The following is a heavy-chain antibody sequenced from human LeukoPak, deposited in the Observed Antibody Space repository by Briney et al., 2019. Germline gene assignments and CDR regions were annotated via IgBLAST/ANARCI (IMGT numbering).Heavy chain of an antibody. Sequence: ASVKVSCKASGYTFTNHGIHWVRQAPGQGLEWMGWITPYNGYTNYALKFQDRVTMTTDTSTSTVYMELRSLISDDTAVYYCARGATKVTSVIHMDVWGKGTTVIVSS. D-gene: IGHD4-17*01. J-gene: IGHJ6*03. CDR2: ITPYNGYT. CDR3: ARGATKVTSVIHMDV. CDR1: GYTFTNHG. V-gene: IGHV1-18*01.